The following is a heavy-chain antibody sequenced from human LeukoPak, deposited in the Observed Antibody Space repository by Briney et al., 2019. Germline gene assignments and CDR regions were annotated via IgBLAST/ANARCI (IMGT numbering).Heavy chain of an antibody. CDR1: GGSFSGYY. CDR3: ARAGYSSGWPRWFDP. Sequence: SETLSLTCAVYGGSFSGYYWSWIRQPPGKGLEWIGEINHSGSTNYNPSLKSRVTISADTSKNQFSLKLSSVTAADTAVYYCARAGYSSGWPRWFDPWGQGTLVTVSS. J-gene: IGHJ5*02. V-gene: IGHV4-34*01. CDR2: INHSGST. D-gene: IGHD6-25*01.